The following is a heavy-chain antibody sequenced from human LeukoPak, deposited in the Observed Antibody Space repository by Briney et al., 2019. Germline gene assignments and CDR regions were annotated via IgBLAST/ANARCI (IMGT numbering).Heavy chain of an antibody. J-gene: IGHJ5*02. Sequence: SETLSLTCSVSGALIDSFYWSWIRQSAGKGLEWIGRIYSSGSANYNPSLKSRVTMSVDMSKKQISLKLTSVTAADTALYFCARIIGYYSSTSSYNYFDPWGQGILVTVSS. D-gene: IGHD2-2*01. CDR3: ARIIGYYSSTSSYNYFDP. CDR2: IYSSGSA. CDR1: GALIDSFY. V-gene: IGHV4-4*07.